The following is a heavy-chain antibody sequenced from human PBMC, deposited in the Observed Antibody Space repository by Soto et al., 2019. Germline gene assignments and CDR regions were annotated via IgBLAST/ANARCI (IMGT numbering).Heavy chain of an antibody. CDR3: ATDTGTDGSGSKTFDY. V-gene: IGHV1-24*01. Sequence: QVQLVQSGAEVKKPGASVKVSCKVSGYTLTELSMHWVRQAPGKGLEWMGGFDPDDGETIYAQKFQGRVTMTGDTSTDTAYMELSSLRSEDTAVYYCATDTGTDGSGSKTFDYWGQGTLVTVSS. J-gene: IGHJ4*02. CDR2: FDPDDGET. D-gene: IGHD3-10*01. CDR1: GYTLTELS.